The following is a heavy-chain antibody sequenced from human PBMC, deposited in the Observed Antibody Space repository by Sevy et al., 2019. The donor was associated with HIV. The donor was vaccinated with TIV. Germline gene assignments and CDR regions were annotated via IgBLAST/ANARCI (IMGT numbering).Heavy chain of an antibody. CDR1: GGSISTGGYY. J-gene: IGHJ4*02. CDR3: ASSLWDFAFDF. Sequence: SETLSLTCTLSGGSISTGGYYWSWIRQHPGKGLEWIGYIYYRGSTSYNPSLQSRVTLSVDTSKNQFSLRLSSVTAADSAVYYCASSLWDFAFDFWGQGIQVTVSS. CDR2: IYYRGST. D-gene: IGHD3-16*01. V-gene: IGHV4-31*03.